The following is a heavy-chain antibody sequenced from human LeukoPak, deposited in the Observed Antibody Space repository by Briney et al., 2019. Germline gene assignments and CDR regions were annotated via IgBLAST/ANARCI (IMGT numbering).Heavy chain of an antibody. Sequence: SETLSLTCAVYGGSFSGYYWSWIRQPPGKGLEWIGEINHSGSTNYNPSLKSRVTISVDTSKNQFSLKLSSVTAADTAVYYCARHVGSGWYRVTFDYWSQGTLVTVSS. CDR3: ARHVGSGWYRVTFDY. D-gene: IGHD6-19*01. V-gene: IGHV4-34*01. J-gene: IGHJ4*02. CDR1: GGSFSGYY. CDR2: INHSGST.